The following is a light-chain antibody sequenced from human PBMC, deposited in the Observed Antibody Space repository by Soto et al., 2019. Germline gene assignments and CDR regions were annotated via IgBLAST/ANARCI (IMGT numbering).Light chain of an antibody. V-gene: IGLV2-14*01. CDR3: TSYSRYRVLV. CDR1: SSDIGGYKY. CDR2: EVS. Sequence: QSVLTQPPSASGTPGQRVTVSCSGSSSDIGGYKYVSWYQQHPGKAPKLIIFEVSNRPSGVSDRFSGSNSGNTASLTISGLQAEDEADYYCTSYSRYRVLVFGGGTKLTVL. J-gene: IGLJ3*02.